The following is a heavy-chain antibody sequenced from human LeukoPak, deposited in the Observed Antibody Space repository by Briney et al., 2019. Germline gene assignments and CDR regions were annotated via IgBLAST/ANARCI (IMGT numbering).Heavy chain of an antibody. J-gene: IGHJ4*02. D-gene: IGHD3-22*01. V-gene: IGHV3-23*01. Sequence: GGTLRLSCAASGFTFSSYGMSWVRQAPGKGLELVSAISGSGGSTYYVDSVKGRFTISRDNSKNTLYLQMNSLRADDTALYYCAKDGTYYYDSSGYWGYFDYWGQGTLVTVSS. CDR3: AKDGTYYYDSSGYWGYFDY. CDR1: GFTFSSYG. CDR2: ISGSGGST.